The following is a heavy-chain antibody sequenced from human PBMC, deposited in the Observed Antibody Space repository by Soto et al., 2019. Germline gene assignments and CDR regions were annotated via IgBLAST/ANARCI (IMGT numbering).Heavy chain of an antibody. CDR1: GGSISSSSYY. CDR2: IYYSGST. V-gene: IGHV4-39*01. Sequence: SETLSLTCTVSGGSISSSSYYWGWIRQPPGKGLEWIGSIYYSGSTYYNPSLKSRVTISVDTSKNQFSLKLSSVTAADTAVYYCARHGRADFFRPGPFDYWGQGTLVTV. CDR3: ARHGRADFFRPGPFDY. J-gene: IGHJ4*02. D-gene: IGHD2-15*01.